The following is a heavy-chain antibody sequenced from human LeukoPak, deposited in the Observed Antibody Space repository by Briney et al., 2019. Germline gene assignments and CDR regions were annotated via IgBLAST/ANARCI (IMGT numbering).Heavy chain of an antibody. D-gene: IGHD4-11*01. J-gene: IGHJ4*02. CDR2: IYYSGST. CDR3: TLDRGLQSHDY. Sequence: NPSETLSLTCAVSGGSISSNSYYWGWIRQPPGKGLEWIGTIYYSGSTYYNPSFKSRVIISVDTSKNQFSLKLSSVTAADTAVYYCTLDRGLQSHDYWGQGTLVTVSS. V-gene: IGHV4-39*07. CDR1: GGSISSNSYY.